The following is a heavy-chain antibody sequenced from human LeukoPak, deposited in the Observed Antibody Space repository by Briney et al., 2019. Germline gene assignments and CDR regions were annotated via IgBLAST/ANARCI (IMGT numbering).Heavy chain of an antibody. CDR2: VRYDGNNP. V-gene: IGHV3-30*02. CDR3: ARGRHNSGSFDAFDI. D-gene: IGHD3-10*01. J-gene: IGHJ3*02. Sequence: GGSLRLSCAASGFTFGSYGMHWVRQAPGKGLDWVAFVRYDGNNPYYSASVKGRFTISRDNSKNTLYLQMNSLRVEDTAVYYCARGRHNSGSFDAFDIWGQGTMVTVSS. CDR1: GFTFGSYG.